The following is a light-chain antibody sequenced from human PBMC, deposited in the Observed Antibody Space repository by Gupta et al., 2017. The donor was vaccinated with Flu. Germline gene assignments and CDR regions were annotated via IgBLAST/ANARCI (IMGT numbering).Light chain of an antibody. CDR2: AAS. CDR1: RNTDTF. V-gene: IGKV3-11*01. Sequence: PAILSVSPGESAPLSCRASRNTDTFFSWYQQRPGQTPRLLIFAASHRAPGTPARFVGRGSGTDFTLTISNVEPEDFAYYFCQQRSDWPGSFGGGTKVE. CDR3: QQRSDWPGS. J-gene: IGKJ4*01.